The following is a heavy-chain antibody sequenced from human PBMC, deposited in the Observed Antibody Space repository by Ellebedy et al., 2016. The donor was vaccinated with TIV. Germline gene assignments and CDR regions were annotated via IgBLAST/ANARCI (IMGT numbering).Heavy chain of an antibody. CDR3: ARDGLIPALYYFDY. J-gene: IGHJ4*02. D-gene: IGHD3-16*01. Sequence: AASVKVSCKASGYTFANFGISWVRQAPGQGLEWLGWINAYNGNTNYAQSLQGRVTMTTDTSTSTAYMELRSLRSDDTAVYYCARDGLIPALYYFDYWGQGTLVTVSS. V-gene: IGHV1-18*01. CDR1: GYTFANFG. CDR2: INAYNGNT.